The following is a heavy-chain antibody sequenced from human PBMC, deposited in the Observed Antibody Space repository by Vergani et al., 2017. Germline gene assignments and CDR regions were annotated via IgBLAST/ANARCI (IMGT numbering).Heavy chain of an antibody. CDR3: AKARDPNCKGGNCYSYYYGLDL. J-gene: IGHJ6*02. CDR1: EFTFSNYA. D-gene: IGHD2-21*01. CDR2: ISGSGVSA. Sequence: EVQLLESGGGLVQPGGSLRLTCAASEFTFSNYAMNWVRQAPGKGLEWVSGISGSGVSAYYTDSVKGRFTISRDNSKNTLYLQMNSLRAEDTAIYYCAKARDPNCKGGNCYSYYYGLDLWGQGTTVTVSS. V-gene: IGHV3-23*01.